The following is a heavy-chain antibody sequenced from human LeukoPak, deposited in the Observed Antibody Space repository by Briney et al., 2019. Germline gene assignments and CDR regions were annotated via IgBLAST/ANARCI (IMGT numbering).Heavy chain of an antibody. CDR3: ARALGGLAAAGTRNWFDP. J-gene: IGHJ5*02. V-gene: IGHV3-72*01. CDR2: TRNKANSYTT. Sequence: GGSLRLSCAVSGFTLSDHYMDWVRQAPGKGLEWVGRTRNKANSYTTEYAASVKGRFTISRDDSKNSLYLQMNSPRTEDTAVYYCARALGGLAAAGTRNWFDPWGQGTLVTVSS. CDR1: GFTLSDHY. D-gene: IGHD6-13*01.